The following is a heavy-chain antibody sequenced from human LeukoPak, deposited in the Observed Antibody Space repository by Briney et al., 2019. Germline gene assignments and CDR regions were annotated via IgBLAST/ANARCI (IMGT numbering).Heavy chain of an antibody. J-gene: IGHJ4*02. V-gene: IGHV4-38-2*01. CDR2: IFHTRNT. CDR3: ARLRYSGSSLGAFDY. CDR1: GYSLSNGFY. Sequence: ASETLSLTCAVSGYSLSNGFYWGWIRQPPGKGLEWIGSIFHTRNTYYNPSLESRLTISVDTSKNQFSLQLRSVTAADTAVYYCARLRYSGSSLGAFDYWGQGTLVTVSS. D-gene: IGHD1-26*01.